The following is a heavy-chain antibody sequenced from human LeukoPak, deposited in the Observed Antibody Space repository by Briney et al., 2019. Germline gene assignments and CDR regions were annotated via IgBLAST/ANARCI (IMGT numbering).Heavy chain of an antibody. CDR3: ARANDRGGTSPLDY. D-gene: IGHD2-2*01. J-gene: IGHJ4*02. Sequence: RPSETLSLTCGVSNYYISSGSYWSWIRPPPGKGLEWIGSIYHTGSAYYSSSLQSRVTISVDTSKNQFSVKLSSVTAADTAVYYCARANDRGGTSPLDYWGQGTLVTVSS. CDR2: IYHTGSA. CDR1: NYYISSGSY. V-gene: IGHV4-38-2*01.